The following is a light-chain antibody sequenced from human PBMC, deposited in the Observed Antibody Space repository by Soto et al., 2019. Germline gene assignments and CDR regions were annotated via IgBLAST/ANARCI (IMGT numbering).Light chain of an antibody. CDR3: GSWDSSLSDYV. V-gene: IGLV1-51*01. CDR1: SSNIRGNS. J-gene: IGLJ1*01. Sequence: QSVLTQPPSVSAAPGQRVTISCSGSSSNIRGNSVSWYQQLPGTAPKLLIYDDDKRPSGIPDRFSGSKSGTSATLGITGFQTGDEADHYCGSWDSSLSDYVLGNGTKVT. CDR2: DDD.